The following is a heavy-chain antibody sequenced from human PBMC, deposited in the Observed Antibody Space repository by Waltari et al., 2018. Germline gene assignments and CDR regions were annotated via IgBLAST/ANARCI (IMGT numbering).Heavy chain of an antibody. J-gene: IGHJ5*02. CDR2: INHSGST. V-gene: IGHV4-34*01. CDR3: ARGLNGAVVVVAATPVRNWFDP. D-gene: IGHD2-15*01. CDR1: GGSFSGYY. Sequence: QVQLQQWGAGLLKPSETLSLTCAVYGGSFSGYYWSWIRQPPGKGLEWIVEINHSGSTNYNPSLKSRVTISVDTSKNQFSLKLSSVTAADTAVYYCARGLNGAVVVVAATPVRNWFDPWGQGTLVTVSS.